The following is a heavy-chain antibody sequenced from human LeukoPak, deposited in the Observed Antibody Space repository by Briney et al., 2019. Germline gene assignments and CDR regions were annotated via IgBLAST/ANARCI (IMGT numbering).Heavy chain of an antibody. D-gene: IGHD1-1*01. V-gene: IGHV3-20*04. CDR3: ARDPPDNWNFEYNWFDP. CDR2: INWNGGST. CDR1: GFTFDDYG. Sequence: GGSLRLSCAASGFTFDDYGMSWVRQAPGEGLEWVSGINWNGGSTGYADSVKGRFTISRDNAKNSLYLQLNSLRAEDTALYYCARDPPDNWNFEYNWFDPWGQGTLVTVSS. J-gene: IGHJ5*02.